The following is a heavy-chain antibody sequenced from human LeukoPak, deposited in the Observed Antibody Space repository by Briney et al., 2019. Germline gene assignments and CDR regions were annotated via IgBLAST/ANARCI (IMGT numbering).Heavy chain of an antibody. V-gene: IGHV4-59*12. CDR2: IYYSGST. CDR3: AREKMITMIVVVFDY. Sequence: SETLSLTCNVSDGSISSYYWTWIRQPPGEGLEWIGYIYYSGSTNYNPSLKSRVTMSVDTSKNQFSLKLSSVTAADTAVYYCAREKMITMIVVVFDYWGQGTLVTVSS. CDR1: DGSISSYY. J-gene: IGHJ4*02. D-gene: IGHD3-22*01.